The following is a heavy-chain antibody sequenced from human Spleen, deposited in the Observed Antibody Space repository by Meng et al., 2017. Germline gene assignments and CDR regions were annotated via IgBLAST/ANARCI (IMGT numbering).Heavy chain of an antibody. V-gene: IGHV4-34*01. CDR2: INHSGST. CDR1: GGSFSDYY. CDR3: ARGPTTMAHDFDY. J-gene: IGHJ4*02. Sequence: QVNLQRGGGGLLKPSETLSLTCVVSGGSFSDYYWSWIRQPPGKGLEWIGEINHSGSTNYNPSLESRATISVDTSQNNLSLKLSSVTAADSAVYYCARGPTTMAHDFDYWGQGTLVTVSS. D-gene: IGHD4-11*01.